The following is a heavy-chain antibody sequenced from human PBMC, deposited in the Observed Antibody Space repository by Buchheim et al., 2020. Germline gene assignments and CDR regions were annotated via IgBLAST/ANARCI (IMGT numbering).Heavy chain of an antibody. CDR3: ASIGAYIYGSNWGFFDS. D-gene: IGHD5-18*01. Sequence: QLQLQESGPGLVKPSETLSLTCTVSGGSISSNTYHWGWIRRPPGKGLEWIGSVYYSVTTYYSTSLKSRVTISVDSPKNQFSLKLTSVTAADTAVYYCASIGAYIYGSNWGFFDSWGPGAL. V-gene: IGHV4-39*07. CDR2: VYYSVTT. J-gene: IGHJ4*02. CDR1: GGSISSNTYH.